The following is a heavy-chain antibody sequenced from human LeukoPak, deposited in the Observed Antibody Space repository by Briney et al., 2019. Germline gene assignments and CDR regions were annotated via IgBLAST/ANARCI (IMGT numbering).Heavy chain of an antibody. J-gene: IGHJ4*02. CDR3: AKDLAYSNTRY. CDR1: GFTFSSYS. D-gene: IGHD6-13*01. Sequence: GGSLRLSCAASGFTFSSYSMNWVRQAPGKGLEWVSSISSSSSYIYYGDSMKGRITISRDNSKSILYLQMDSLRVDDTAVYYCAKDLAYSNTRYWGQGTLVTVSS. CDR2: ISSSSSYI. V-gene: IGHV3-21*04.